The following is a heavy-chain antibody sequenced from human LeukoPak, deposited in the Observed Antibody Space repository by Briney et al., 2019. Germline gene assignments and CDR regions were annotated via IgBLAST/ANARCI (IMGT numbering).Heavy chain of an antibody. J-gene: IGHJ4*02. CDR3: AREGDYYCSGGSCYDY. D-gene: IGHD2-15*01. V-gene: IGHV3-7*01. CDR2: IKEDGSEK. Sequence: GGSLRLSCAASGFTFSSYWMSWVRQAPGKGLEWVANIKEDGSEKYYVDSVKGRFTISGDNAKNSVYLQMNSLRAEDTAVYYCAREGDYYCSGGSCYDYWGQGTLVTVSS. CDR1: GFTFSSYW.